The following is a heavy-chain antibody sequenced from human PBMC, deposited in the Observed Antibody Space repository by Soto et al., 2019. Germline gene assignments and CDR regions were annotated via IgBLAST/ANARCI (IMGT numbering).Heavy chain of an antibody. CDR1: GGSFSGYY. Sequence: SETLSLTCAVYGGSFSGYYWSWIRQPPGKGLEWIGEINHSGSTNYNPSLKSRVTISVDTSKNQFSLKLSSATAADTAVYYCASIAAAGRGYWGQGTLVTVSS. CDR2: INHSGST. J-gene: IGHJ4*02. D-gene: IGHD6-13*01. CDR3: ASIAAAGRGY. V-gene: IGHV4-34*01.